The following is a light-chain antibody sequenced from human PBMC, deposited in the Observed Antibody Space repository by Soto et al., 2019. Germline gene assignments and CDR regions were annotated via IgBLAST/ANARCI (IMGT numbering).Light chain of an antibody. J-gene: IGLJ1*01. CDR3: NSYREDHPRFYV. Sequence: QSVLTQPASVSGSPGQSITISCTGTHSDIFNYNYVSWYQHLPGKAPKLMIYDVGSRPSGVSSRFSGSKSGNTASLAISGLQAEDEADYYCNSYREDHPRFYVFGTGTKVTVL. CDR2: DVG. CDR1: HSDIFNYNY. V-gene: IGLV2-14*03.